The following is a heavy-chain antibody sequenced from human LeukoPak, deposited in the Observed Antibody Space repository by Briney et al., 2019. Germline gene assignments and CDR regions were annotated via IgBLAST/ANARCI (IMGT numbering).Heavy chain of an antibody. CDR3: ARDGEAVAVQSFIDY. V-gene: IGHV1-18*01. CDR1: GYTFTNYG. D-gene: IGHD6-19*01. Sequence: ASVKVSCKASGYTFTNYGISWVRQAPGQGLEWMGWISGYNGNTNYAQKFQGRITMTTDTSTSTGYMELRSLRSDDTAVYYCARDGEAVAVQSFIDYWGQGTLVTVSS. J-gene: IGHJ4*02. CDR2: ISGYNGNT.